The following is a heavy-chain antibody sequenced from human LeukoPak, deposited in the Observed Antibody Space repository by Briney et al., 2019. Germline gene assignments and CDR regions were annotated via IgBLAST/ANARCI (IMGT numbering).Heavy chain of an antibody. CDR3: ASALYYYDSSGYSLGY. Sequence: SVKVSCKASGGTFSSYAISWVRQAPGQGLEWMGRIIPILGIANFAQKFQGRVTITADKSTSTAYMELSSLRSEDTAVYYCASALYYYDSSGYSLGYWGQGTLVTVSS. V-gene: IGHV1-69*04. CDR2: IIPILGIA. D-gene: IGHD3-22*01. CDR1: GGTFSSYA. J-gene: IGHJ4*02.